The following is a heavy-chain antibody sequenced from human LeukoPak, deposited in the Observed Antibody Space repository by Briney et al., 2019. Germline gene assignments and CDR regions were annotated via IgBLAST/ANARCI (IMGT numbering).Heavy chain of an antibody. J-gene: IGHJ4*02. V-gene: IGHV3-74*01. CDR3: VSFYETY. CDR2: INSDGSWT. Sequence: GGSLRLSCAASGFTFSNAWMHWVRQAPGKGLVWVSHINSDGSWTSYADSVKGRFTISKDNAKNTVYLQMNSLRAEDTAVYYCVSFYETYWGRGTLVTVSS. CDR1: GFTFSNAW. D-gene: IGHD2/OR15-2a*01.